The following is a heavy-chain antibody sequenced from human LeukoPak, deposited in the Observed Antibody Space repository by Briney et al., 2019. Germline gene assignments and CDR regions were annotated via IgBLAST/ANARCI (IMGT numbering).Heavy chain of an antibody. Sequence: GGSLRLSCAASGFTFSDYYMSWIHQAPGKGLEWVSYISSSGSTIYYADSVKGRFTISRDNAKNSLYLQMNSLRAEDTAVYYCARGRAYITMIVASHAFDIWGQGTMVTVSS. CDR2: ISSSGSTI. V-gene: IGHV3-11*01. CDR3: ARGRAYITMIVASHAFDI. D-gene: IGHD3-22*01. CDR1: GFTFSDYY. J-gene: IGHJ3*02.